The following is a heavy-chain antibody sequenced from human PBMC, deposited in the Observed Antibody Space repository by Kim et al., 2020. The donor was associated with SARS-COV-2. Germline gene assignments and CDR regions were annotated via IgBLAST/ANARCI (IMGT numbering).Heavy chain of an antibody. V-gene: IGHV3-53*01. CDR3: ASRSPDDYGDYEGALDV. J-gene: IGHJ3*01. Sequence: SVRGRFSISRDNSKTTLYLQMNSLGAEDTALYYCASRSPDDYGDYEGALDVWGQGTMVTVSS. D-gene: IGHD4-17*01.